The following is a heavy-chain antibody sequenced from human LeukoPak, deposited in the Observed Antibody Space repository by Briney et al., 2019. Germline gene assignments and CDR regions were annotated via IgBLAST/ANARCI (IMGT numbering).Heavy chain of an antibody. V-gene: IGHV1-2*02. D-gene: IGHD2-2*01. CDR2: IDPNSGGT. Sequence: ASVKVSCKAPGYTLTAYYIHWLRQALGQGPEWMGWIDPNSGGTFYAQKFQGRVTMTRDTSISTAYMELSGLRSDDTAVYYCARIYCSSTNCYFFDYWGQGTLVTVSS. CDR3: ARIYCSSTNCYFFDY. J-gene: IGHJ4*02. CDR1: GYTLTAYY.